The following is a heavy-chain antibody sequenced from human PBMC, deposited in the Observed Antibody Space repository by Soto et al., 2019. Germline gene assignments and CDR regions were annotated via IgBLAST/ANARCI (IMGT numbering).Heavy chain of an antibody. Sequence: DVHLVESGGGLVQPGRSLRLSCAASGFTSHHYAMHWVRQAPGKGLEWVSGIGRNGGSIGYADSVKDRFTVSRDNAKNSLYLEMTSLRADHTAFYYCARDRGGLVDTGTIDSWGQGTLVTVSS. CDR1: GFTSHHYA. J-gene: IGHJ4*02. CDR3: ARDRGGLVDTGTIDS. V-gene: IGHV3-9*02. D-gene: IGHD6-19*01. CDR2: IGRNGGSI.